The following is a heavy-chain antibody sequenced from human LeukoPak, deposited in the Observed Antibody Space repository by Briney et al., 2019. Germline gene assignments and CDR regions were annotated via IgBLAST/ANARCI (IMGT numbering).Heavy chain of an antibody. V-gene: IGHV3-74*01. Sequence: GGSLRLSCVASGFTFSNYWLHWVRQAPGKGLVWVSRINIDESTANYADSVKGRFTISRDNAKNSLYLQMNSLRAEDTAVYYCARGGGQLADYWGQGTLVTVSS. CDR1: GFTFSNYW. D-gene: IGHD6-6*01. J-gene: IGHJ4*02. CDR2: INIDESTA. CDR3: ARGGGQLADY.